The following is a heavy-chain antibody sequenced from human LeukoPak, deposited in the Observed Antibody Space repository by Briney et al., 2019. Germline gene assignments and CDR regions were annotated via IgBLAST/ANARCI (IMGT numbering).Heavy chain of an antibody. J-gene: IGHJ3*02. Sequence: GGSLRLSCAASGFTFSSYSMNWVRQAPGKGLEWVSYISSSSSTIYYADSVKGRFTISRDNAKNSLYLQMNSLRAEDTAVYYCARMIITMVRGVLDAFDIWGQGTMVTVSS. CDR1: GFTFSSYS. CDR2: ISSSSSTI. CDR3: ARMIITMVRGVLDAFDI. D-gene: IGHD3-10*01. V-gene: IGHV3-48*04.